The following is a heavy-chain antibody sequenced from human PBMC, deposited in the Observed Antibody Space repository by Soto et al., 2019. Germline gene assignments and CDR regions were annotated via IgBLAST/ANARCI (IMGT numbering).Heavy chain of an antibody. J-gene: IGHJ4*02. V-gene: IGHV3-48*03. Sequence: PGGSLRLSCAASRFTFSTYEMHWVRQAPGKGLEWVSYISSSGSTVYYADSVKGRFTISRDHAKNSLELQMNSLRADDTALYYCARESFSASPNFFDYWGRGTQVTVSS. CDR3: ARESFSASPNFFDY. D-gene: IGHD3-16*01. CDR1: RFTFSTYE. CDR2: ISSSGSTV.